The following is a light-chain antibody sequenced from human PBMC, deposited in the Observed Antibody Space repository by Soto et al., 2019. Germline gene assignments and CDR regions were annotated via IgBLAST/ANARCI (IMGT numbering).Light chain of an antibody. CDR1: QSVRSN. CDR3: QQYKNWPALA. Sequence: EIVMTQSPATLSVSPGERATLSCRASQSVRSNLAWYQQKPRQAPRLLIYGASTRATGIPARFSGSGSGTEFTLIISSLQSEDFAVYYCQQYKNWPALAFGGGTKVEIK. CDR2: GAS. J-gene: IGKJ4*01. V-gene: IGKV3-15*01.